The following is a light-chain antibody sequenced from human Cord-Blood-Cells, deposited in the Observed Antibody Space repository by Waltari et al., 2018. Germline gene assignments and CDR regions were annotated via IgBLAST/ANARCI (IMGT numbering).Light chain of an antibody. V-gene: IGLV2-8*01. CDR1: SSDVGGYIY. CDR2: EVS. CDR3: SSYAGSNNLV. J-gene: IGLJ2*01. Sequence: QSALTQPPSAFGPPGQSSTIPCTGPSSDVGGYIYVSCYQQHPGKSPKLMIYEVSNRPSGVPDRFSGSKSGNTASLTVSGRQAEDEADYYCSSYAGSNNLVFGGGTKLTVL.